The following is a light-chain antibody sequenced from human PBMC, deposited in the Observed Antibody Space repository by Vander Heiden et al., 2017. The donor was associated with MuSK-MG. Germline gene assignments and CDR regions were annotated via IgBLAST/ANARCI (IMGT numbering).Light chain of an antibody. CDR1: NPGSYNL. V-gene: IGLV2-23*02. J-gene: IGLJ2*01. Sequence: QSALTQPASVSGSPGQSLPISCPGTNPGSYNLVSWPQQHPGKAHNLFIYEVKKRPSVVSNRFSGSRSGNTASLTISGLQADDQADYYCCAYAGSSTVFGGGTKLTVL. CDR3: CAYAGSSTV. CDR2: EVK.